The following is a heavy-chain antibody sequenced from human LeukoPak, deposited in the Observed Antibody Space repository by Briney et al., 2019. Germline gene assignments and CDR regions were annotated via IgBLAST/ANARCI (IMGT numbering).Heavy chain of an antibody. J-gene: IGHJ4*02. CDR3: ARGSSFDGYCSAGACDAGYYDS. D-gene: IGHD2-15*01. Sequence: SETLSLTCAVYGESFSAYFWNWIRQAPGKPLEYIGEINHRGSSHYNPSLKTRVTLSVDTPKNQFSLKLTSVTAADTAVYFCARGSSFDGYCSAGACDAGYYDSWGQGTPVTVSS. V-gene: IGHV4-34*01. CDR1: GESFSAYF. CDR2: INHRGSS.